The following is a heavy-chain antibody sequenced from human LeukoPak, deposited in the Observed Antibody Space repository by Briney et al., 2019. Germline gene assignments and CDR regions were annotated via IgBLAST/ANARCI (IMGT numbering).Heavy chain of an antibody. CDR2: IYYSGST. Sequence: SETLSLTCTVSGGSISSGDYYWSWIRQPPGKGLEWIGYIYYSGSTYYSPSLKSRVTISVDTSKNQFSLKLSSVTAADTAVYYCARGYDSSGYYFDYWGQGTLVTVSS. CDR3: ARGYDSSGYYFDY. D-gene: IGHD3-22*01. CDR1: GGSISSGDYY. J-gene: IGHJ4*02. V-gene: IGHV4-30-4*01.